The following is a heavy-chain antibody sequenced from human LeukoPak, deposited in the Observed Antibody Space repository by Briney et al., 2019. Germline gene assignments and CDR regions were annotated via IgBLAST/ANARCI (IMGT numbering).Heavy chain of an antibody. D-gene: IGHD1-26*01. V-gene: IGHV4-4*02. CDR1: GGSITTTNW. J-gene: IGHJ4*02. Sequence: PSETLSLTCAVSGGSITTTNWWSWVRPPPGKGLEWIGEVHLSGATNYNPSLESRVSMSIDKSKNHLSLEVTSVTAADTAIYYCTRESGAFSPFGFWGQGTLLTVSS. CDR2: VHLSGAT. CDR3: TRESGAFSPFGF.